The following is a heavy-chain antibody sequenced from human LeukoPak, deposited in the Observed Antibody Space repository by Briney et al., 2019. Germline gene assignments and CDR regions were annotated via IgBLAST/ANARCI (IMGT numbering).Heavy chain of an antibody. J-gene: IGHJ4*02. CDR3: ARGHPTYYYGSGSYKYYFDY. Sequence: SETLSLTCTVSGGSMSVHYWSWIRQTPGKGLEWIGHIYYTGATTYNPSLKSRVTISVDTSKNQFSLKLSSVTAADTAVYYCARGHPTYYYGSGSYKYYFDYWGQGTLVTVSS. V-gene: IGHV4-59*11. D-gene: IGHD3-10*01. CDR2: IYYTGAT. CDR1: GGSMSVHY.